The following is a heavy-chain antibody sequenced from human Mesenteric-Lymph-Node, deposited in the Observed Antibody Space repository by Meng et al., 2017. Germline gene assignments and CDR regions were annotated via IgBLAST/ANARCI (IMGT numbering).Heavy chain of an antibody. J-gene: IGHJ4*02. Sequence: VQVQESGPGQVKPSGTLSLTCTVSGGSISSGDYYWSWIRQPPGKGLEWIGYIYYSGSTYYNPSLKSRVTISVDTSKNQFSLKLSSVTAADAAVYYCGRDQGRELINHWGQGALVTVSS. CDR2: IYYSGST. V-gene: IGHV4-30-4*01. CDR1: GGSISSGDYY. CDR3: GRDQGRELINH. D-gene: IGHD1-7*01.